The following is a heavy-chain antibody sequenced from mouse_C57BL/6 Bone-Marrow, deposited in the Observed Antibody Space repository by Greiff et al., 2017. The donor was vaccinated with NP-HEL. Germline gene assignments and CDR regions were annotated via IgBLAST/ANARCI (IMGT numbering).Heavy chain of an antibody. CDR1: GYTFTSYG. Sequence: QVQLQQSGAELARPGASVKLSCKASGYTFTSYGISWVKQRTGQGLEWIGEIYPRSGNTYYNEKFKGKATLTADKSSSTAYMELRSLTSEDSAVYFCGREGIYYGNYVWFAYWGQGTLVTVSA. CDR3: GREGIYYGNYVWFAY. V-gene: IGHV1-81*01. J-gene: IGHJ3*01. CDR2: IYPRSGNT. D-gene: IGHD2-1*01.